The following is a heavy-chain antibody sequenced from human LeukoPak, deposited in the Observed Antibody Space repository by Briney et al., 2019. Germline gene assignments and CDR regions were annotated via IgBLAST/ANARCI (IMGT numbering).Heavy chain of an antibody. D-gene: IGHD3-10*01. CDR3: ARDGDPDLGFGGLSVWFDP. Sequence: ASVKVSCTASGYTFINYYMHWVRQAPGQGLERMGKINARGGSTSYAQKFQGRVTMTRDTSTSTTYMELSSLRSEDTALYYCARDGDPDLGFGGLSVWFDPWGQGTMVTVSS. V-gene: IGHV1-46*01. CDR1: GYTFINYY. CDR2: INARGGST. J-gene: IGHJ5*02.